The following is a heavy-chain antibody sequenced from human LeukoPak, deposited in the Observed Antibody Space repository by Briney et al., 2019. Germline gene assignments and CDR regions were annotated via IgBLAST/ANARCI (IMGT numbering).Heavy chain of an antibody. CDR3: AREKYDFWSGYSGSDY. CDR1: GFTFSSYS. CDR2: ISSSSSTI. Sequence: GGPLRLSCAASGFTFSSYSMNWVRQAPGRGLEWVSYISSSSSTIYYADSVKGRFTISRDNAKNSLYLQMNSLRAEDTAVYYCAREKYDFWSGYSGSDYWGQGTLVTVSS. J-gene: IGHJ4*02. D-gene: IGHD3-3*01. V-gene: IGHV3-48*01.